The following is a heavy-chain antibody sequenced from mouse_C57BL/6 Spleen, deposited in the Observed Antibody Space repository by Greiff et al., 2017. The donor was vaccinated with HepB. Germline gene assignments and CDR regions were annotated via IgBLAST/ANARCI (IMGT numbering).Heavy chain of an antibody. V-gene: IGHV5-17*01. Sequence: EVQLVASGGGLVKPGGSLKLSCAASGFTFSDYGMHWVRQAAEKGLEWVAYISSGRRTIYYADTVKVRFTISRDNAKNTLFLQMISLRSEDTAMYYCARWDDGYLADWGQGTLVTVSA. D-gene: IGHD2-3*01. CDR3: ARWDDGYLAD. CDR1: GFTFSDYG. CDR2: ISSGRRTI. J-gene: IGHJ3*01.